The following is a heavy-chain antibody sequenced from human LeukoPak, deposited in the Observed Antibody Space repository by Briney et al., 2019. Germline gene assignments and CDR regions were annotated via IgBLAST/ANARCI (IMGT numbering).Heavy chain of an antibody. CDR1: GGTFNNYA. D-gene: IGHD5-12*01. CDR3: ATEPSRSYSFDHLDF. V-gene: IGHV1-69*04. J-gene: IGHJ4*02. CDR2: VVPMFGIR. Sequence: SVKVSCKTSGGTFNNYAISWVRQAPGQGLEWMGRVVPMFGIRNYPQTFRGRVNITADKATNTVYMELRSLSAEDTAIYYCATEPSRSYSFDHLDFWGLGTPVTVSS.